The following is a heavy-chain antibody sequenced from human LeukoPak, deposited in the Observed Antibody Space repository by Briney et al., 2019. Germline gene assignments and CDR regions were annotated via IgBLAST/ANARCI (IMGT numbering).Heavy chain of an antibody. CDR1: GGSITSSNW. J-gene: IGHJ4*02. CDR2: IYHSGST. V-gene: IGHV4-4*02. D-gene: IGHD5-12*01. Sequence: SETLSLTCTVSGGSITSSNWWSWVRQPPGKGLEWIGEIYHSGSTNYQPSLKSRVTMSVDTSKNQFSLKLSSVTAADTAVYYCAGGGSGFDFFDFWGQGALVTVSS. CDR3: AGGGSGFDFFDF.